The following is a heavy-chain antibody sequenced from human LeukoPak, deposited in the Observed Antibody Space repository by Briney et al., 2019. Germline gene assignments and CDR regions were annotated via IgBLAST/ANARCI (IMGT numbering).Heavy chain of an antibody. V-gene: IGHV3-23*01. J-gene: IGHJ1*01. Sequence: GGSLRLSCAASGFTFSSYGMSWVRQAPGKGLERVSGISGSGDTTYCADSMKGRFTISRDNSKNTLYLQMNSLRVEDTAIYYCAKHRIVSGRMGAAGYRGQGTLVTVSS. CDR2: ISGSGDTT. CDR3: AKHRIVSGRMGAAGY. D-gene: IGHD2-2*02. CDR1: GFTFSSYG.